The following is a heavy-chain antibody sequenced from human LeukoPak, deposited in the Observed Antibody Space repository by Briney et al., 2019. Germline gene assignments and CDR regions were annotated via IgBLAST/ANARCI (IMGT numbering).Heavy chain of an antibody. CDR2: YSGST. CDR3: ARRGDYDRQGAFDV. D-gene: IGHD4-17*01. J-gene: IGHJ3*01. Sequence: SETLSLTCTVSGTSITSYHWSWIRQPPGKGLEWIGSYSGSTNYNPSLKSRVTISVDTSKNQFSLKLSSVTAADTAVYYCARRGDYDRQGAFDVWGQGTMVIVSS. V-gene: IGHV4-59*01. CDR1: GTSITSYH.